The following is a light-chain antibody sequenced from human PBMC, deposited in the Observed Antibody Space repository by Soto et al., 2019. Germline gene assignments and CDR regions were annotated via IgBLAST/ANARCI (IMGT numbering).Light chain of an antibody. CDR3: QQYGDSPFT. Sequence: EIVLTQSPGTLSLSAGERATLSCRASQRISTSYLAWYQQKPGRAPRVLVYGTSTRATGIPSRFSGSGSGTDFTLTISRLEPDDFAVYYCQQYGDSPFTFGPGTKVDIK. CDR2: GTS. V-gene: IGKV3-20*01. CDR1: QRISTSY. J-gene: IGKJ3*01.